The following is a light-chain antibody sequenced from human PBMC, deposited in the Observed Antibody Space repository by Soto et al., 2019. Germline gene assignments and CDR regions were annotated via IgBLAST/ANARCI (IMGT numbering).Light chain of an antibody. V-gene: IGKV1-5*03. CDR1: QRISDW. CDR3: QCYRVA. Sequence: DIQMTQSPSTLSASVGDRVSITCRASQRISDWLAWYQQKPGKAPKLLIYRASTLESGVPSRCSGSGSGTEFTLTLDRLQPADSATYYCQCYRVAFGQGTKVEIK. J-gene: IGKJ1*01. CDR2: RAS.